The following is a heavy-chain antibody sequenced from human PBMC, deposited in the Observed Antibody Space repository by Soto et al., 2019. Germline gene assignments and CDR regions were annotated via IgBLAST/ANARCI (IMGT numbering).Heavy chain of an antibody. CDR1: GDTFSAYY. D-gene: IGHD1-26*01. CDR2: INPSNEIT. J-gene: IGHJ4*02. CDR3: MRGGWGDSPIDY. V-gene: IGHV1-2*02. Sequence: ASVKVSCKTSGDTFSAYYVHCARLAPGRGFQWLGWINPSNEITTFSEFFQGRITTTRDTSTNTVHMELNMLTSDDTAVYYCMRGGWGDSPIDYWGQGTQVTVSS.